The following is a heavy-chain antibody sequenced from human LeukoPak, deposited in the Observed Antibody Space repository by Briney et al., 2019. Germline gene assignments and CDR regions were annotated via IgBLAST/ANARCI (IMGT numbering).Heavy chain of an antibody. CDR1: GFTFSSYS. J-gene: IGHJ4*02. CDR3: ARGLVYYYDSSGYPY. V-gene: IGHV3-21*01. CDR2: ISSSSSYI. Sequence: GGSLRLSCAASGFTFSSYSMNWVRQAPGKGLEWVSSISSSSSYIYYADSVKGRFTISRDNAKNSLYLQMSSLRAEDTAVYYCARGLVYYYDSSGYPYWGQGTLVTVSS. D-gene: IGHD3-22*01.